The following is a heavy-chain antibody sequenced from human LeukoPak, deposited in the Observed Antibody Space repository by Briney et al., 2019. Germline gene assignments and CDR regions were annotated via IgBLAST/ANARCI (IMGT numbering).Heavy chain of an antibody. CDR1: GGSFSGYY. CDR2: INHSGST. Sequence: PSETLSLTCAVYGGSFSGYYWSWIRQPPGKGLEWIGEINHSGSTNYNPSLKSRVTISVDTSNNQFSLRLSSVTAADTAVYYCATNTSNTAFDYWGPGTLVTVSS. D-gene: IGHD4-11*01. J-gene: IGHJ4*02. V-gene: IGHV4-34*01. CDR3: ATNTSNTAFDY.